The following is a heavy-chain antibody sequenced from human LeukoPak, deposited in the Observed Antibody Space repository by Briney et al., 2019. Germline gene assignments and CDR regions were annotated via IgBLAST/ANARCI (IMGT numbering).Heavy chain of an antibody. Sequence: GGSLRLSCAASGFTFSSYWMHWVRHVPGKGLVWVSRLNSDGSSTTYADSVKGRFTISRDNARNTLYLQMNSLRAEDTAVYYCARTTRQSSFDYWGQGTLVTVSS. CDR3: ARTTRQSSFDY. V-gene: IGHV3-74*01. CDR1: GFTFSSYW. CDR2: LNSDGSST. D-gene: IGHD4-11*01. J-gene: IGHJ4*02.